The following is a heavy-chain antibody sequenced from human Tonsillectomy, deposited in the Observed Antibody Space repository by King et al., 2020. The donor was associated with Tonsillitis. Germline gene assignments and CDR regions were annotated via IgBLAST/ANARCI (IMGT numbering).Heavy chain of an antibody. CDR3: AKDRGRGPGYYLDY. CDR2: ISNNGGST. J-gene: IGHJ4*02. D-gene: IGHD1-14*01. Sequence: VQLVESGGDLVQPGGSLRLSCAASGFTFLSYAMSWVRQAPGKGLEWVAGISNNGGSTYFADSVKGRFTISRDNSKNTLYLQMNSLRAEDTAVYHCAKDRGRGPGYYLDYWGQGALVTVSS. V-gene: IGHV3-23*04. CDR1: GFTFLSYA.